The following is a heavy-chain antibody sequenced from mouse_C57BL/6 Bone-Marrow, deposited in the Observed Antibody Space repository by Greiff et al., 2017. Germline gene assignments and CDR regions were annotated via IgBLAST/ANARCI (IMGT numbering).Heavy chain of an antibody. Sequence: VQLQQSGPGLVQPSQSLSITCTVSGFSLTSYGVHWVRQSPGKGLEWLGVIWRGGSTDYTAAFMSRPSITKDKPKSQFFVKMNSLQADDTAIYFCAKWVLYEGYWYFAVWGTGTTVTVSS. CDR1: GFSLTSYG. V-gene: IGHV2-5*01. CDR3: AKWVLYEGYWYFAV. D-gene: IGHD2-3*01. J-gene: IGHJ1*03. CDR2: IWRGGST.